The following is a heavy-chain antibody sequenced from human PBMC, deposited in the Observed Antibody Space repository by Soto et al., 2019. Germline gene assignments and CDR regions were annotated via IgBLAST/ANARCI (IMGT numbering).Heavy chain of an antibody. Sequence: GRSLRLPCGASGFTFIGYAMSWARQATGKGLEWISAISGSGGSTYYADSVTGRFTISRDNSKNTLYLQMNSLRAEDTAVYYCAKAAVMVLDGMDVWGQAPTVSVSS. J-gene: IGHJ6*02. D-gene: IGHD5-18*01. CDR3: AKAAVMVLDGMDV. CDR2: ISGSGGST. V-gene: IGHV3-23*01. CDR1: GFTFIGYA.